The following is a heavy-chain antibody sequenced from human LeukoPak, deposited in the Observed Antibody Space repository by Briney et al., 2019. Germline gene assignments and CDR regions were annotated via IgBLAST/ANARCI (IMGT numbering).Heavy chain of an antibody. CDR2: ISASGGSI. V-gene: IGHV3-23*01. CDR1: GFTVSTHA. CDR3: ARGGSGSYYY. Sequence: GGSLRLSCAASGFTVSTHAMSWVRQAPGKGLEWVSVISASGGSISYTDSVKGRFTISRDNSKNTLYLQMNTLRAEDTAIYYCARGGSGSYYYWGQGTLVTVSS. D-gene: IGHD1-26*01. J-gene: IGHJ4*02.